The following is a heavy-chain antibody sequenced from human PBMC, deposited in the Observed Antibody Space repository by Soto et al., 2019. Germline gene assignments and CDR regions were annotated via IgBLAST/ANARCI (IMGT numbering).Heavy chain of an antibody. J-gene: IGHJ5*02. CDR3: ARGYCTTTICDPWFDP. V-gene: IGHV5-51*01. D-gene: IGHD2-2*01. CDR1: GYAFTSYW. CDR2: IYPGDSDT. Sequence: GESLKISCTGSGYAFTSYWIAWVRQMPGKGLEWMGIIYPGDSDTRYSPSFQGRVTISADKSITTAYLQWSSLKASDTAMYYCARGYCTTTICDPWFDPWGQGTLVTVSS.